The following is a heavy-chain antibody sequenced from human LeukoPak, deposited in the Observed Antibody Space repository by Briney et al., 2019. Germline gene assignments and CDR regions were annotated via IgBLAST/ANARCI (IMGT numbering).Heavy chain of an antibody. CDR2: IYYSGST. CDR1: GGSISSYY. CDR3: ARAPHSYGYSYFDY. V-gene: IGHV4-59*01. D-gene: IGHD5-18*01. Sequence: PSETLSLTCTVSGGSISSYYWSWIRQPPGKGLEWIGYIYYSGSTNYNPSLKSRVTISVDTSKNQFSLKLSSVTAADTAVYYCARAPHSYGYSYFDYWGQGTLVTVSS. J-gene: IGHJ4*02.